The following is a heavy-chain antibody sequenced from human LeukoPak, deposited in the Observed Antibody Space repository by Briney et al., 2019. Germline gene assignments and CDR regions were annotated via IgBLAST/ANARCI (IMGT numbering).Heavy chain of an antibody. Sequence: ASVKVSCKASGYTFSDYFVDWVRQAPGQGLEWMGWINPNSGGTNYAQKFQGRVTMTRDTSISTVYMELSSLRSDDTAVYYCAREYCSGGSCYYTHLLNDGFDIWGQGTMVTVSS. CDR1: GYTFSDYF. D-gene: IGHD2-15*01. V-gene: IGHV1-2*02. CDR3: AREYCSGGSCYYTHLLNDGFDI. CDR2: INPNSGGT. J-gene: IGHJ3*02.